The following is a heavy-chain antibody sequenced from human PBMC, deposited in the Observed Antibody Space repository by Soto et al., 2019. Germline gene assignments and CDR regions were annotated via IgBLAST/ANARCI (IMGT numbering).Heavy chain of an antibody. J-gene: IGHJ4*02. V-gene: IGHV5-51*01. CDR2: IYPGDSDT. CDR3: ARHMTSTGFDY. Sequence: PGESLKSSCKGSGYSFTNYWIGWVRQMPGRGLEWMGIIYPGDSDTRYGPSFQGQVTISADKSISTAYLQWSSLKASDTAMYYCARHMTSTGFDYWGQGTLVTVSS. CDR1: GYSFTNYW. D-gene: IGHD4-4*01.